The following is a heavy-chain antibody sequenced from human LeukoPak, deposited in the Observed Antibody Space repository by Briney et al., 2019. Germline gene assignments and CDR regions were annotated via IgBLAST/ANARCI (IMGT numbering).Heavy chain of an antibody. CDR3: ASSGRDIVVVPAAIPYRYFDY. J-gene: IGHJ4*02. D-gene: IGHD2-2*02. CDR1: GGSFSGYY. CDR2: INHSGST. V-gene: IGHV4-34*01. Sequence: SETLSLTCAVYGGSFSGYYWSWIRQPPGKGLEWIGEINHSGSTNYNPSLKSRVTISVDTSKNQFSLKLSSVTAADTAVYYCASSGRDIVVVPAAIPYRYFDYWGQGTLVTASS.